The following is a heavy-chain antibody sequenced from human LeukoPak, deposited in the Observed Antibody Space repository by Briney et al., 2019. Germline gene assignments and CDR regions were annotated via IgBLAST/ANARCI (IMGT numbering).Heavy chain of an antibody. Sequence: GGSLGLSCVASGFSFRNYAIHWVRQAPGKGLEYVSVINTDGRITYYADSVKGRFTISRDNSKNTVYLQMGSLRGEDMAVYYCTRDQDDSSGYYYYYYGMDVWGQGTTVTVSS. J-gene: IGHJ6*02. CDR1: GFSFRNYA. V-gene: IGHV3-64*02. CDR3: TRDQDDSSGYYYYYYGMDV. CDR2: INTDGRIT. D-gene: IGHD3-22*01.